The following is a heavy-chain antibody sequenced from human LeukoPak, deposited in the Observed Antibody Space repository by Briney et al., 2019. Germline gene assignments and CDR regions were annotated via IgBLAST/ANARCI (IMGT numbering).Heavy chain of an antibody. CDR2: ITSGSKYI. D-gene: IGHD6-19*01. CDR1: EFAFSSYS. J-gene: IGHJ4*02. V-gene: IGHV3-21*01. Sequence: VWSLRLSCAASEFAFSSYSMNWFRQAPGKGLEWVASITSGSKYIFYADSVRGRFTISRDNAENSLFLHMKSLRADDTGVYFCARDEETVAGLNGFDLWGQGTLVTVSS. CDR3: ARDEETVAGLNGFDL.